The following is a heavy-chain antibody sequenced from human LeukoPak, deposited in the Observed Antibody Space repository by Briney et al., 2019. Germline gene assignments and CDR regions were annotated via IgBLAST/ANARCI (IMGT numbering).Heavy chain of an antibody. V-gene: IGHV4-34*01. D-gene: IGHD3-9*01. CDR2: INHSGST. CDR1: GGSFSGYF. Sequence: KPSETLSLTCTVSGGSFSGYFWSWIRQPPGKGLEWIGEINHSGSTNYNPSLKSRVTISVDTSKNQFSLRLSSVTAADTAVYYCARRCYFDWSDDAFDIWGQGTMVTVSS. J-gene: IGHJ3*02. CDR3: ARRCYFDWSDDAFDI.